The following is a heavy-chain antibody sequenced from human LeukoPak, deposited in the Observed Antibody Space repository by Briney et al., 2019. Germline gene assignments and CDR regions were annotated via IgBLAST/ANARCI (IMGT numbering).Heavy chain of an antibody. CDR2: INWNGGST. D-gene: IGHD3-22*01. J-gene: IGHJ4*02. V-gene: IGHV3-20*04. CDR3: ARVSGLGSYYDSSGYPDY. Sequence: GGSLRLSCAASGFTFDDYGMSWVRQAPGKGLEWVSGINWNGGSTGYADSVKGRFTISRDNAKNSLYLQMNSLRAEDMALYYCARVSGLGSYYDSSGYPDYWGQGTLATVSS. CDR1: GFTFDDYG.